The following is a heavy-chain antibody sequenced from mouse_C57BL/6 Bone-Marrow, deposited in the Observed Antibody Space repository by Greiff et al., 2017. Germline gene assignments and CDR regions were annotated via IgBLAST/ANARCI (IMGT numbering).Heavy chain of an antibody. CDR1: GYTFTSYW. D-gene: IGHD4-1*01. CDR3: ASPLWDQFAY. CDR2: IDPSDSHT. Sequence: QVQLQQPGAELVKPGASVKLSCKASGYTFTSYWMQWVKQRPGQGLEWIGEIDPSDSHTNYNQKFKGKATLTVDTSSSTAYMQLSSLTSEDSAVYYCASPLWDQFAYWGQGTLVTVSA. J-gene: IGHJ3*01. V-gene: IGHV1-50*01.